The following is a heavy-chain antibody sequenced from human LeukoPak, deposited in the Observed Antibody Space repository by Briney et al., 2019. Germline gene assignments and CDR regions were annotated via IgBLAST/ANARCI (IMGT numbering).Heavy chain of an antibody. D-gene: IGHD4-17*01. CDR3: AKDLTTTTVMGFDP. V-gene: IGHV3-49*05. CDR2: IRSKAYGGTT. Sequence: KPGRSLRLSCTASGFTFGDYAMSWFRQAPGKGLEWVGFIRSKAYGGTTEYAASVKGRFTISRDNSKNTLYLQMNSLRAEDTAVYYCAKDLTTTTVMGFDPWGQGTLVTVSS. CDR1: GFTFGDYA. J-gene: IGHJ5*02.